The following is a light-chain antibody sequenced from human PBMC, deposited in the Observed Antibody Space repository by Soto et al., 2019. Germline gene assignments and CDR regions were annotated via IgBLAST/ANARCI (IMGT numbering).Light chain of an antibody. J-gene: IGKJ1*01. V-gene: IGKV1-5*01. CDR3: HQKYRLPRT. CDR2: DAS. CDR1: QSISSW. Sequence: DIQMTQSPSTLSASVGGRITITCRASQSISSWLAWYQQKPGKVPKVLIYDASTLESGVPSRFSGSGSGTDFTLTISSLQPEDFATYFCHQKYRLPRTFGQGTKVEMK.